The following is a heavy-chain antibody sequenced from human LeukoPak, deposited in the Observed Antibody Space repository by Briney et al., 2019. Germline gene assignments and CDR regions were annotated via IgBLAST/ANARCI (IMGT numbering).Heavy chain of an antibody. CDR1: GFTFSSYA. J-gene: IGHJ4*02. CDR3: AKDGRDDYFDY. CDR2: ISYDGSNK. Sequence: GVLRLSCAASGFTFSSYAMSWVRPAPGKGLEWVAVISYDGSNKYYADSVKGRFTISRDNSKNTLYLQMNSLRAEDTAVYYCAKDGRDDYFDYWGQGTLVTVSS. V-gene: IGHV3-30*18.